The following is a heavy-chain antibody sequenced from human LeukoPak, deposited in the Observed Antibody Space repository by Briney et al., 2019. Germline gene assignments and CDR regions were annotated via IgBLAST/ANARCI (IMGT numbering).Heavy chain of an antibody. CDR3: ARDVSVPHVGGDFDY. CDR1: GFTFSSYA. CDR2: ISYDGSNK. Sequence: PGGSLRLSCAASGFTFSSYAMHWVRQAPGKGLEWVAVISYDGSNKYYADSVKGRFTISRDNSKNTLYLQMNSLRAEDTAVYYCARDVSVPHVGGDFDYWGQGTLVTVSS. J-gene: IGHJ4*02. D-gene: IGHD1-14*01. V-gene: IGHV3-30*04.